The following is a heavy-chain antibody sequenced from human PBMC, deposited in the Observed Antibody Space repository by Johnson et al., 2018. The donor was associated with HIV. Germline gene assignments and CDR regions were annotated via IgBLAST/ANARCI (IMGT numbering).Heavy chain of an antibody. J-gene: IGHJ3*02. V-gene: IGHV3-30*04. CDR3: AKVRGDFWSGYYGGLNDAFDI. CDR1: GFTFSSYA. D-gene: IGHD3-3*01. CDR2: ISYDGSNK. Sequence: VQLVESGGGVVQPGRSLRLSCAASGFTFSSYAMHWVRQAPGKGLDWVAVISYDGSNKYYADSVKGRFTISRDNSKNTLYLQMNSLRAEDTAVYYCAKVRGDFWSGYYGGLNDAFDIWGQGTMVTVSS.